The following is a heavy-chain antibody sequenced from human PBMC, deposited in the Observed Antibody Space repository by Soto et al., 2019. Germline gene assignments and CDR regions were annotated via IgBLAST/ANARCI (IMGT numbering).Heavy chain of an antibody. V-gene: IGHV1-8*01. Sequence: QVQLVQSGAEVKKPGASVKVSCKASGYTFTSYDINWVRQATGQGLEWMGWMNPNSGNTGYAQKFQGRVTMTRNTSISTAYMELSSLRSEDTAVYYCEREPLVVVPAAIEDYYYYGMDVWGQGTTVTVSS. CDR2: MNPNSGNT. J-gene: IGHJ6*02. D-gene: IGHD2-2*02. CDR3: EREPLVVVPAAIEDYYYYGMDV. CDR1: GYTFTSYD.